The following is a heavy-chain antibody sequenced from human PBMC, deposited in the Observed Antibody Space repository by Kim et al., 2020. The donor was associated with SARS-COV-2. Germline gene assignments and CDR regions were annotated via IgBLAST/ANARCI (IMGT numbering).Heavy chain of an antibody. J-gene: IGHJ4*02. CDR3: TRDHGGGNGD. Sequence: GGSLRLSCVGYGFTFNQNWMSWVRQAPGKGLEWLAIINQGGSEKHYVHSVEGRFTISRDNARNSLYLEVNNLRAEDTALYYCTRDHGGGNGDWGRGTLVTVSS. CDR1: GFTFNQNW. D-gene: IGHD2-15*01. V-gene: IGHV3-7*03. CDR2: INQGGSEK.